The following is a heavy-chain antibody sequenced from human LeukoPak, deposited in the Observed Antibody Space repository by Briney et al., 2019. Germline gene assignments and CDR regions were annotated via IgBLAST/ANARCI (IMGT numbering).Heavy chain of an antibody. J-gene: IGHJ4*02. D-gene: IGHD3-3*01. CDR3: ARVGYDFWSGYPDFDY. V-gene: IGHV4-61*02. CDR1: GGSISSSSYY. CDR2: IYTSGST. Sequence: SETLSLTCTVSGGSISSSSYYWGWIRQPAGKGLEWIGRIYTSGSTNYDPSLKSRVTMSIDTSKNQFSLKLSSVTAADTAVYYCARVGYDFWSGYPDFDYWGQGTLVTVSS.